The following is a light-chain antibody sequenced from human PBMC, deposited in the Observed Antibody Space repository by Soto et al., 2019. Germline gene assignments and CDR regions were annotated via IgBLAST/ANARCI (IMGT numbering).Light chain of an antibody. CDR2: GAS. Sequence: DIELTQSPGTLSLSPGERATLSCRASQTVRSNYLAWYQQKPGQAPRLLIYGASKRATGIPDRFSGSGSGTDFTLTISRLEPEDFAVYSCQQYGDSPMYTFGQGTKLEVK. J-gene: IGKJ2*01. CDR3: QQYGDSPMYT. V-gene: IGKV3-20*01. CDR1: QTVRSNY.